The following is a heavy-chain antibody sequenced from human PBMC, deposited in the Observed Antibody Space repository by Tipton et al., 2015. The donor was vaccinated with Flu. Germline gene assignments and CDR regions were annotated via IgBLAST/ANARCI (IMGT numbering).Heavy chain of an antibody. CDR3: ASSGDSSSGYLASRGVGTAAFDI. V-gene: IGHV1-69*09. CDR2: IIPILGIA. Sequence: QLVQSGAEVKKPGSSVKVSCKASGGTFSSYAISWVRQAPGQGLEWMGRIIPILGIANYAQKFQGRVTITADKSTSTAYMELSSLRSEDTAVYYCASSGDSSSGYLASRGVGTAAFDIWGQGTMVTVSS. J-gene: IGHJ3*02. D-gene: IGHD6-13*01. CDR1: GGTFSSYA.